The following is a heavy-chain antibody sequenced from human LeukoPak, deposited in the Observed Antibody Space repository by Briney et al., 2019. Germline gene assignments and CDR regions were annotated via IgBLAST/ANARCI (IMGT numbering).Heavy chain of an antibody. CDR1: GGSFSGYY. CDR2: INHSGST. D-gene: IGHD3-22*01. V-gene: IGHV4-34*01. Sequence: SETLSLTCAVYGGSFSGYYWSWIRQPPGKGLEWIGEINHSGSTDYNPSLKSRVTISVDTSKNQFSLKLSSVTAADTAVYYCASLSGYYDSRRRDYWGQGTLVTVSS. J-gene: IGHJ4*02. CDR3: ASLSGYYDSRRRDY.